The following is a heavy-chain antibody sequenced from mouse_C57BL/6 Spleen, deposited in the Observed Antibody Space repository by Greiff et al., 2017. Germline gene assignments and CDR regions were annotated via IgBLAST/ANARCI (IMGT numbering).Heavy chain of an antibody. Sequence: VQLQQPGAELVKPGASVKLSCKASGYTFTSYWMHWVKQRPGQGLEWIGMIHPNSGSTNYNEKFKSKATLTVDKSSSTAYMQLSSLTSEDSAVYYCARSSLSLPYAMDYWGQGTSVTVSS. V-gene: IGHV1-64*01. CDR3: ARSSLSLPYAMDY. CDR2: IHPNSGST. J-gene: IGHJ4*01. CDR1: GYTFTSYW.